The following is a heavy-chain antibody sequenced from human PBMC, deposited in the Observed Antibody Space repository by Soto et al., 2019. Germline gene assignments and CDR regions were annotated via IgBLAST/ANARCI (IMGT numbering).Heavy chain of an antibody. V-gene: IGHV4-34*01. J-gene: IGHJ3*02. CDR3: ARDVATGVATDAFDI. D-gene: IGHD5-12*01. CDR2: INHSGST. Sequence: QVQLQQWGAGLLKPSETLSLTCAVYGGSFSGYYWSWIRQPPGKGLEWIGEINHSGSTNYNPSLKVRVTISVDTSKNHFSLKLSSVTAADTAVYYCARDVATGVATDAFDIWGQGTMVTVSS. CDR1: GGSFSGYY.